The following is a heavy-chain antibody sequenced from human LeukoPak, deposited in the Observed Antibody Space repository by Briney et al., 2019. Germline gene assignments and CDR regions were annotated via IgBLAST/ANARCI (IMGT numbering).Heavy chain of an antibody. J-gene: IGHJ4*02. D-gene: IGHD3-22*01. CDR2: IYSGGST. Sequence: GGSLRLSCAASGFTVSSNYMSWVRQAPGKGLEWVSVIYSGGSTYYADSVKGRFTISRDNSKNTLYLQMNSLRAEDTAVYYCARAAWYYDSSSYYPDYWGQGTLVTVSS. CDR3: ARAAWYYDSSSYYPDY. CDR1: GFTVSSNY. V-gene: IGHV3-53*01.